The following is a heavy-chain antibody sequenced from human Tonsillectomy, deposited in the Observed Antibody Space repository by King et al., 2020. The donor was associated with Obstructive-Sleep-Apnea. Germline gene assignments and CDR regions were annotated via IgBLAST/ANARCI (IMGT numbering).Heavy chain of an antibody. Sequence: VQLVESGGGVGQPGRSLRLSCAASGFAFTSYGMHWVRQAPGKGLEWVAGISYDGMNKYYADSVKGRFTISRDNSKNTLSLHMNSLRLEDTAVYYCAKDRGFGEKPTLFDYWGQGTLVTVSS. CDR1: GFAFTSYG. J-gene: IGHJ4*02. CDR3: AKDRGFGEKPTLFDY. V-gene: IGHV3-30*18. D-gene: IGHD3-10*01. CDR2: ISYDGMNK.